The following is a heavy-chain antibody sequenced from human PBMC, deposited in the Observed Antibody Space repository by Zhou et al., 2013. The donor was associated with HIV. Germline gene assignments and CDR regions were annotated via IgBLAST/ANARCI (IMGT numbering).Heavy chain of an antibody. Sequence: QVQLVQSGAEVKKPGASVKVSCKASGYTFTGYYMHWVRQAPGQGLEWMGWINPNSGGTNYAQKFQGRVTITTDESTSTAYMELSSLRSEDTAVYYCARADYDSSGHGAFDIWGQGTMVTVSS. CDR3: ARADYDSSGHGAFDI. D-gene: IGHD3-22*01. V-gene: IGHV1-2*02. J-gene: IGHJ3*02. CDR2: INPNSGGT. CDR1: GYTFTGYY.